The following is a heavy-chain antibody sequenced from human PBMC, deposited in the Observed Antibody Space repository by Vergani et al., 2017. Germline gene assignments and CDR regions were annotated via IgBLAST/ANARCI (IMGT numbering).Heavy chain of an antibody. V-gene: IGHV1-69*06. CDR3: ARGGGSSTSCINWYFDL. Sequence: QVQLVQSGAEVKKPGSSVKVSCKASGGTFSSYAISWVRQAPGQGLEWMGGIIPIFGTANYAQKFQGRVTITADKSTSTAYMELSSLRSEDTAVYYCARGGGSSTSCINWYFDLWGRGTLVTVSS. J-gene: IGHJ2*01. CDR1: GGTFSSYA. CDR2: IIPIFGTA. D-gene: IGHD2-2*01.